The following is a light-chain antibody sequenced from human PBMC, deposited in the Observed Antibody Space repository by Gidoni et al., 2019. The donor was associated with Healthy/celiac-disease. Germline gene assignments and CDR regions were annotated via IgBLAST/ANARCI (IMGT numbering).Light chain of an antibody. Sequence: DIQMTQSPSSLSASVGDRVTITCRASQSMSSYLNWYQQKPGKAPKLLIYAASSLQSGVPSRFSGSGSGTDFTLTISSLQPEDFATYYCQQSYSTPIFXPXTKVXIK. CDR1: QSMSSY. CDR3: QQSYSTPI. CDR2: AAS. V-gene: IGKV1-39*01. J-gene: IGKJ3*01.